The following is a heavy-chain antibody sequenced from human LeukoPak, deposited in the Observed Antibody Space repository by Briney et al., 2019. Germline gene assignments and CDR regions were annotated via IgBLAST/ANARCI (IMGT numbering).Heavy chain of an antibody. Sequence: GGSLRLSCAASGFTFSSYWMHWVRQAPGKGLVWVSRINTDGSSTSYADSVKGRFAISRDNSKNTLYLQMNSLRAEDTAVYYCARDTGGSNYYDSSGRSGLYYYYYGMDVWGQGTTVTVSS. CDR1: GFTFSSYW. CDR2: INTDGSST. D-gene: IGHD3-22*01. V-gene: IGHV3-74*01. CDR3: ARDTGGSNYYDSSGRSGLYYYYYGMDV. J-gene: IGHJ6*02.